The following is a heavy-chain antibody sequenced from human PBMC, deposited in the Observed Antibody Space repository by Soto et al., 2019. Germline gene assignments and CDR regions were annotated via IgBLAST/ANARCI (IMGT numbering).Heavy chain of an antibody. CDR2: ISSGTPYI. D-gene: IGHD3-3*01. V-gene: IGHV3-21*01. CDR3: ARAVQPWSGLTL. J-gene: IGHJ4*02. CDR1: GFTFSTYS. Sequence: EVQLVESGGGLVKSGGSLRLSCAASGFTFSTYSMNWVRQAPGKGLEWVSSISSGTPYISYADSVKGRLTISRAHAMNTLSLHLFSLRAQDTAVHDCARAVQPWSGLTLWGQGTLVTVSS.